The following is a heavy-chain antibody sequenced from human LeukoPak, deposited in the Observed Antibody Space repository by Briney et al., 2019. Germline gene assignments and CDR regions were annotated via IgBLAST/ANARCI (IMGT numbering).Heavy chain of an antibody. CDR3: ARDERGATVADGFDC. V-gene: IGHV6-1*01. D-gene: IGHD6-19*01. Sequence: SQTLSLTCAISGDSVSSNSATWNWIRQSPSRGLEWLGSTYYRSKWYNDYAVSVKSRITINPDTSKNQLSLQLKYVTPEDTAVYYCARDERGATVADGFDCWGQGTLVTVSS. CDR2: TYYRSKWYN. CDR1: GDSVSSNSAT. J-gene: IGHJ4*02.